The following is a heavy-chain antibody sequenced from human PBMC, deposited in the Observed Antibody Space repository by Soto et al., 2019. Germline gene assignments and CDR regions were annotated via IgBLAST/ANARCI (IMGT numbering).Heavy chain of an antibody. CDR3: ARELNTESSAYYSFAY. D-gene: IGHD3-22*01. CDR2: VSTNNANT. V-gene: IGHV1-18*01. CDR1: GYSFSAYG. Sequence: QVQLVQSGPEVKMPGASVKVSCKTSGYSFSAYGLAWLRQAPGQRPERMGWVSTNNANTNYAQKFQGRVTMTTDTSTTTTYMELRSLRSDDTAVYYCARELNTESSAYYSFAYWGQGTLVTVSS. J-gene: IGHJ4*02.